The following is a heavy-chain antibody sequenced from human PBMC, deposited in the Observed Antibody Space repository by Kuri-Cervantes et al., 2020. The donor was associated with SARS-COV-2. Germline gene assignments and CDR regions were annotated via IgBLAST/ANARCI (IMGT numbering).Heavy chain of an antibody. CDR2: IIPILGIA. J-gene: IGHJ4*02. Sequence: SVKVSCKASGGTFSSYAISWVRQAPGQGLEWMGRIIPILGIANYAQKFQGRVTITADKSTSTAYMELSSLKSEDTAVYYCAREIPSAAGDDYWGQGTLVTVSS. CDR3: AREIPSAAGDDY. D-gene: IGHD6-13*01. CDR1: GGTFSSYA. V-gene: IGHV1-69*04.